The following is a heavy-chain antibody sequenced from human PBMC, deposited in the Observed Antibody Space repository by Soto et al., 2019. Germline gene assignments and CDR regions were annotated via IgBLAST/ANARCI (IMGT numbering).Heavy chain of an antibody. CDR1: GGSISSGDYY. Sequence: PSETLSLTCTVSGGSISSGDYYWSWIRQPPGKGLEWIGYIYYSGSTYYNPSLKSRVTMSVDTSKNQFSLKLSSVTAADTAVYYCARDGLVAGDRNGMDVWGQGTTVTVSS. CDR2: IYYSGST. V-gene: IGHV4-30-4*01. D-gene: IGHD6-19*01. CDR3: ARDGLVAGDRNGMDV. J-gene: IGHJ6*02.